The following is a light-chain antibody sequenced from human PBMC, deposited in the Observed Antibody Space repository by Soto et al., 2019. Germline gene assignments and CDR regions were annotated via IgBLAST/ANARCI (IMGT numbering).Light chain of an antibody. J-gene: IGKJ2*01. V-gene: IGKV3-20*01. CDR1: QSVSSSSY. Sequence: EIVLTQSPGTLSLSPGERATLSCRASQSVSSSSYLAWYQQTPGQAPRLLIYGASSRATGIAARFSGSGSATAFSLTISRPEPEDFAVYYCRQYGSSPSYTFGQGTKVEIK. CDR2: GAS. CDR3: RQYGSSPSYT.